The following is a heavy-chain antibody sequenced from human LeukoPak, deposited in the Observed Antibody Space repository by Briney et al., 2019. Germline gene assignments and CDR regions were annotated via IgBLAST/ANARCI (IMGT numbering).Heavy chain of an antibody. CDR2: ISSSGSNI. V-gene: IGHV3-48*02. D-gene: IGHD3-22*01. Sequence: GGSLRLSCAASEFTFSSYDLNWVRQAPGKGLEWVSYISSSGSNIYYADSVKGRFTISRDNAKNSLYLQMNSLRDEDTAVYYCARVTRPDDTNDYWGQGTLVTVSS. CDR3: ARVTRPDDTNDY. J-gene: IGHJ4*02. CDR1: EFTFSSYD.